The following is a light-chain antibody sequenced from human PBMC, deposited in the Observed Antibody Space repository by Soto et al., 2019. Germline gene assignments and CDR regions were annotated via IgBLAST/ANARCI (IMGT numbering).Light chain of an antibody. CDR3: QQRSNWPPKIT. V-gene: IGKV3-11*01. CDR1: ETVRSN. Sequence: VMTQSPDTLSVSPGERATLSCRAIETVRSNLAWYQQKPGQAPRLLIYDASNRATGIPARFSGSGSGTDFTLTISSLEPEDFAVYYCQQRSNWPPKITFGQGTRLEIK. CDR2: DAS. J-gene: IGKJ5*01.